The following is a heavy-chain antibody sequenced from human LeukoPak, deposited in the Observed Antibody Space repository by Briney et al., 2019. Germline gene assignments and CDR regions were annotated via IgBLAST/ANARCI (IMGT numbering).Heavy chain of an antibody. CDR2: ISSSGSTI. CDR3: ARAQPPKYDILTGYYPLPIDY. J-gene: IGHJ4*02. Sequence: GGSLRLSCAASGFTFSSYEMNWVRQAPGKGLEWVSYISSSGSTIYYADSVKGRFTISRDNAKNSLYLQMNSLRAEDTAVYYCARAQPPKYDILTGYYPLPIDYWGQGTLVTVSS. CDR1: GFTFSSYE. D-gene: IGHD3-9*01. V-gene: IGHV3-48*03.